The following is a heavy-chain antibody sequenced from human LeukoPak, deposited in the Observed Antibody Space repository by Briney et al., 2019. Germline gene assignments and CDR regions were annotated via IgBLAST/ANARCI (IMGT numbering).Heavy chain of an antibody. CDR3: ARAVSSSGEFDY. Sequence: SQTLSLTCTVSGVSISSGGYYWSWIRQPPGKGLEWIGYIYHSGSTYYNPSLKSRVTISVDRSKNQFSLKLSSVTAADTAVYYCARAVSSSGEFDYWGQGTLVTVSS. D-gene: IGHD6-6*01. J-gene: IGHJ4*02. V-gene: IGHV4-30-2*01. CDR2: IYHSGST. CDR1: GVSISSGGYY.